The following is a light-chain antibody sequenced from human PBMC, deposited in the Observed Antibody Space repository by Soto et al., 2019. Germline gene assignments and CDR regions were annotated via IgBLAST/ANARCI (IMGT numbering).Light chain of an antibody. CDR2: GAS. Sequence: EIVMTQSPATLSVSPGERASLSFRASQSVSSNLAWYQQKPGQAPRLLIYGASTRATGIPARFSGSGSGTDFTLTIRRLEPDDFAVYYCQKYGNFWTFGQGTKVDNK. J-gene: IGKJ1*01. CDR1: QSVSSN. CDR3: QKYGNFWT. V-gene: IGKV3-15*01.